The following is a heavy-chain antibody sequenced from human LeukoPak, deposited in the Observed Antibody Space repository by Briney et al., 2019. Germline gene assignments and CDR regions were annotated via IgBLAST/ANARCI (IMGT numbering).Heavy chain of an antibody. D-gene: IGHD2-15*01. CDR1: GFTFSSYG. J-gene: IGHJ6*02. Sequence: PGGSLRLSCAASGFTFSSYGMHWVRQAPGKGLERVAVIWYDGSNKYYADSVKGRFTISRDNSKNTLYLQMNSLRAEDTAVYYCARGRAAAATRDNYYYYGMDVWGQGTTVTVSS. CDR2: IWYDGSNK. CDR3: ARGRAAAATRDNYYYYGMDV. V-gene: IGHV3-33*01.